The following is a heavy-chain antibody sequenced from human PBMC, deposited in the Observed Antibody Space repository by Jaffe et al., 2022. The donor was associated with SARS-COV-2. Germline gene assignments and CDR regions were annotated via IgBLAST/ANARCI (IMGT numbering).Heavy chain of an antibody. CDR1: GFTFSSYE. J-gene: IGHJ6*02. CDR2: ISSSGSTI. Sequence: EVQLVESGGGLVQPGGSLRLSCAASGFTFSSYEMNWVRQAPGKGLEWVSYISSSGSTIYYADSVKGRFTISRDNAKNSLYLQMNSLRAEDTAVYYCARGFPSNPYYYYGMDVWGQGTTVTVSS. D-gene: IGHD4-4*01. V-gene: IGHV3-48*03. CDR3: ARGFPSNPYYYYGMDV.